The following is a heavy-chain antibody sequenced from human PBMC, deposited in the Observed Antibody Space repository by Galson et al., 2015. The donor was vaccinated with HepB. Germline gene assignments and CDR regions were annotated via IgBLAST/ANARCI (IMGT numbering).Heavy chain of an antibody. CDR2: ISSTGYI. CDR1: GFMFSDYY. J-gene: IGHJ4*02. V-gene: IGHV3-69-1*01. D-gene: IGHD6-19*01. Sequence: LRLSCAASGFMFSDYYLDWVRQAPGKGLEWVSSISSTGYIYYADSVRGRFTISRDNAKNSLYLQMNSLRAEDTALYYCARDGSSGWVNFDYWGQGTLVTVSS. CDR3: ARDGSSGWVNFDY.